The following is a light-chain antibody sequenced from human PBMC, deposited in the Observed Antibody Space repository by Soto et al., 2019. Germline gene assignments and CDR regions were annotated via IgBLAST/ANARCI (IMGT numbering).Light chain of an antibody. V-gene: IGKV3-11*01. J-gene: IGKJ2*01. CDR1: QSVSTS. Sequence: EIVLTQSPATLSLSPGERATLSCRASQSVSTSLAWYQQKPGQAPRLLIYDASTRATDIPARFSGSGSGTDFTLTISSLEPEDVAVYYCQQRGNWESTFGQGTKLEIK. CDR2: DAS. CDR3: QQRGNWEST.